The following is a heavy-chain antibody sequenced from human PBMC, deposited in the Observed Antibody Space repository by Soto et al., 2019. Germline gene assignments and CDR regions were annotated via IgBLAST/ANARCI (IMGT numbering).Heavy chain of an antibody. CDR1: GFTFSSYW. D-gene: IGHD2-15*01. J-gene: IGHJ5*02. CDR2: IKQDGSEK. CDR3: ARDPLGSYCSGGSCYSSWFDP. V-gene: IGHV3-7*01. Sequence: GGSLRLSCAASGFTFSSYWMSWVRQAPGKGLEWVANIKQDGSEKYHVDSVKGRFTISRDNAKNSLYLQMNSLRAEDTAVYYCARDPLGSYCSGGSCYSSWFDPWGQGTLVTVSS.